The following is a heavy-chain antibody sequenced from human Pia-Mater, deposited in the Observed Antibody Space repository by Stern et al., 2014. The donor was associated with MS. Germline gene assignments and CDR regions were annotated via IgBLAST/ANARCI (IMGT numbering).Heavy chain of an antibody. CDR1: GDSISSYTHY. Sequence: QVQLVESGPGLVKPSETLSLTCAVSGDSISSYTHYWAWIRQPPGKGLEWIGSVYYSGATYYNPSLKSPVTISVDTPKNPFSRGLNSVTAADTAVYYCAKHACTGAACPFDLWGQGTLVTVSS. CDR3: AKHACTGAACPFDL. V-gene: IGHV4-39*01. J-gene: IGHJ4*02. D-gene: IGHD2-8*02. CDR2: VYYSGAT.